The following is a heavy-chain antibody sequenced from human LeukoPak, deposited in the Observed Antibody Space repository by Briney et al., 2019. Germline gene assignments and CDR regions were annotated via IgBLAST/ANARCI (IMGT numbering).Heavy chain of an antibody. CDR2: INTDGSST. CDR3: AKGPGERTY. V-gene: IGHV3-74*01. Sequence: PGGSLRLSCAASGFTFSNAWMHWVRQAPGKGLVWVSRINTDGSSTSYADSVKGRFTISRDNAKNTLYLQMNSLRAEDTAVYYCAKGPGERTYWGQGTLVTVSS. D-gene: IGHD7-27*01. CDR1: GFTFSNAW. J-gene: IGHJ4*02.